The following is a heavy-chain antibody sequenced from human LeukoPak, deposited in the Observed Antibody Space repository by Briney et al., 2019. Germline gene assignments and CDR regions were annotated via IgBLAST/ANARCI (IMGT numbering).Heavy chain of an antibody. V-gene: IGHV3-30*18. J-gene: IGHJ4*02. CDR3: AKSLYGFGELLPYFDY. CDR1: GFTFSSDG. CDR2: ISYDGSNK. Sequence: PGRSLRLSCAASGFTFSSDGMHSVRQDPGKGLEWEAVISYDGSNKYYADSVKGRFTITRDNSKNTLYLQMNSLRAEDTAVYYCAKSLYGFGELLPYFDYWGQGTLVTASS. D-gene: IGHD3-10*01.